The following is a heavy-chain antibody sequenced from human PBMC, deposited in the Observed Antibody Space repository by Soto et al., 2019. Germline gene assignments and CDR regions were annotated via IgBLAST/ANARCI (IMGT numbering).Heavy chain of an antibody. D-gene: IGHD2-2*01. V-gene: IGHV1-46*01. CDR3: ARGYCSSRNCHRLYYYDVDV. CDR2: INPSSSAT. CDR1: GYTITSYY. J-gene: IGHJ6*02. Sequence: XAVKVSCNASGYTITSYYMHWVRQAPGQGLEWMGIINPSSSATRYSQKFQGRVTMTRDVSTSTVYMEMSGLRSEDTAVYYCARGYCSSRNCHRLYYYDVDVWGQGTTVTVSS.